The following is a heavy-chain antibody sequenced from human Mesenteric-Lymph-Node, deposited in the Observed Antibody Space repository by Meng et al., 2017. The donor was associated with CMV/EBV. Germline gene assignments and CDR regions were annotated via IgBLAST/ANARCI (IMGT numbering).Heavy chain of an antibody. CDR3: ARHQRWLKSEGGFNY. V-gene: IGHV4-34*01. D-gene: IGHD4-23*01. Sequence: LKPSGASSPTCAGDGGSFSGYYGSWIRQTPGKGLEWIGEINHSGSTNYNPSLKSRVTISVDTSKNQFSLKLSSVTAADTAVYYCARHQRWLKSEGGFNYWGQGTLVTVSS. CDR1: GGSFSGYY. CDR2: INHSGST. J-gene: IGHJ4*02.